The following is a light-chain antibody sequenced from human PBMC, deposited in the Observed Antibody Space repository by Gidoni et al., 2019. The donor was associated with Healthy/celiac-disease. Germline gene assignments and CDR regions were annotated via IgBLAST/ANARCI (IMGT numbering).Light chain of an antibody. V-gene: IGKV3-11*01. CDR1: PSVSSY. CDR2: DAS. Sequence: EIVLPQPPATLSLSPGERATLSCRASPSVSSYLAWYQQKPGQAPRLLIYDASNRATGIPARFSGSGSGTDFTLTISSLEPEDFAVYYCQQRSNWPPWTFXQXTKVEIK. J-gene: IGKJ1*01. CDR3: QQRSNWPPWT.